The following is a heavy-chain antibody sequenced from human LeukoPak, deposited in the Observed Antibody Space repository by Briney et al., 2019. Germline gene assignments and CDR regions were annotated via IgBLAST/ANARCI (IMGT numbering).Heavy chain of an antibody. Sequence: SGTLSLTCTVSGGSISSYYWSWIRQPPGKGLEWIGYIYYSGSTNYNPSLKSRVTISVDTSKNQFSLKLSSVTAADTAVYYCARLIYGGNSAFDYWGQGTLVTVSS. J-gene: IGHJ4*02. D-gene: IGHD4-23*01. V-gene: IGHV4-59*01. CDR3: ARLIYGGNSAFDY. CDR1: GGSISSYY. CDR2: IYYSGST.